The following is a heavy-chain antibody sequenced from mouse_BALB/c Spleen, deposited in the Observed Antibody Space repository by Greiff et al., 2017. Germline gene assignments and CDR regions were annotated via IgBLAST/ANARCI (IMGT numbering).Heavy chain of an antibody. CDR3: AREDYGHYFDY. V-gene: IGHV5-17*02. D-gene: IGHD1-1*01. CDR2: ISSGSSTI. CDR1: GFTFSSFG. J-gene: IGHJ2*01. Sequence: DVKLVESGGGLVQPGGSRKLSCAASGFTFSSFGMHWVRQAPEKGLEWVAYISSGSSTIYYADTVKGRFTISRDNPKNTLFLQMTSLRSEDTAMYYCAREDYGHYFDYWGQGTTLTVSS.